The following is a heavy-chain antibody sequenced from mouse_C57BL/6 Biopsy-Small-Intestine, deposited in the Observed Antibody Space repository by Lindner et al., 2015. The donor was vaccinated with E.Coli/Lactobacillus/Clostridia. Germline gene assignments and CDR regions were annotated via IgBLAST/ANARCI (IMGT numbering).Heavy chain of an antibody. Sequence: VQLQESGAELVRPGASVTLSCKASGYTFTDYEMHWVKQTPVHGLEWIGAIDPETGGTAYNQKFKGKAILTADKSSSTAYMELRSLTSEASAVYYCTRSDWDRFFAYWGQGTLVTVSA. CDR2: IDPETGGT. J-gene: IGHJ3*01. V-gene: IGHV1-15*01. D-gene: IGHD4-1*01. CDR1: GYTFTDYE. CDR3: TRSDWDRFFAY.